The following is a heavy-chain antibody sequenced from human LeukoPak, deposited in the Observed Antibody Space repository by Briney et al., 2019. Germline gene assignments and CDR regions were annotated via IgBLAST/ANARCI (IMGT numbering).Heavy chain of an antibody. CDR1: GFTFSSYA. CDR3: ANNLGVWSGYFVFDY. V-gene: IGHV3-23*01. CDR2: ISGSGGST. J-gene: IGHJ4*02. Sequence: GGSLRLSCAASGFTFSSYAMSWVRQAPGKGLEWVSAISGSGGSTYYADSVKGRFTISRDNSNYTLYLQMNSLRAEDTAVYYCANNLGVWSGYFVFDYWGQGTLVTVSS. D-gene: IGHD3-3*01.